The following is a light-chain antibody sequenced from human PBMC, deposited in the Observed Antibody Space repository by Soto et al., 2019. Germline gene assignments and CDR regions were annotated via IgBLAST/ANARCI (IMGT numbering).Light chain of an antibody. V-gene: IGKV3-20*01. CDR1: QSISSSY. Sequence: EIVLTQSPGTLSLSPGERATLSCRASQSISSSYLAWYQQRPGQAPRLLIFGASTRATDIPDRFSGSGSGTDFTLTISRLEPEDFAGYYCQRYDSSSYTFGQGTKLQIK. J-gene: IGKJ2*01. CDR3: QRYDSSSYT. CDR2: GAS.